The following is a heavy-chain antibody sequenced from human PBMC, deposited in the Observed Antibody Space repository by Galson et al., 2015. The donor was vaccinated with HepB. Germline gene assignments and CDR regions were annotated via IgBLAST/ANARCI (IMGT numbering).Heavy chain of an antibody. V-gene: IGHV3-30*03. CDR2: ISTDGSNK. Sequence: SLRLSCAASGFSFSSFDMHWVRQAPGKGLEWVAVISTDGSNKYYADSVKGRFTISRDNSKNTLYLQMNSLRAEDTTIYSCARDITFGGVGGAFDIWGQGTMVTVSS. CDR3: ARDITFGGVGGAFDI. CDR1: GFSFSSFD. J-gene: IGHJ3*02. D-gene: IGHD3-16*01.